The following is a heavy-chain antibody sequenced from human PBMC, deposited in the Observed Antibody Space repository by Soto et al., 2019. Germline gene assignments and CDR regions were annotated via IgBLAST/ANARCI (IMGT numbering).Heavy chain of an antibody. V-gene: IGHV3-21*01. CDR3: ARARTGIRFLEWLPDY. CDR1: GFTFSTYS. Sequence: GGSLRLSCAASGFTFSTYSMNWVRQAPGKGLEWVSSISCSSRYIYYADSVKGRFTISRDNAKNSLYLQMNSLRADDTAVYYCARARTGIRFLEWLPDYWGQGTLVTVSS. J-gene: IGHJ4*02. CDR2: ISCSSRYI. D-gene: IGHD3-3*01.